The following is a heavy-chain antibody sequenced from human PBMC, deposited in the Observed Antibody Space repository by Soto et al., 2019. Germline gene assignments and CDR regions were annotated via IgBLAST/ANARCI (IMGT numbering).Heavy chain of an antibody. D-gene: IGHD6-19*01. J-gene: IGHJ6*02. CDR1: GYSFTSYW. CDR3: ARLAVADHYYYYYGMDV. CDR2: IYPGDSDT. Sequence: GESLKTSCKGSGYSFTSYWIGWARQMPGKGLEWMGIIYPGDSDTRYSPSFQGQVTISADKSISTAYLQWSSLKASDTAMYYCARLAVADHYYYYYGMDVWGQGTTVTVSS. V-gene: IGHV5-51*01.